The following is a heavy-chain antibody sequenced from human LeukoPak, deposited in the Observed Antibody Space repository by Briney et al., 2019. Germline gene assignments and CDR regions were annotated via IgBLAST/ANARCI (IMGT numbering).Heavy chain of an antibody. CDR1: GFTFSDYY. CDR2: ISSSSSYT. CDR3: ARAHHSSSWPHYYFDY. D-gene: IGHD6-13*01. Sequence: GGSLRLSCAASGFTFSDYYMSWIRQAPGKGLEWVSYISSSSSYTNYADSVKGRFTISRDNAKNSLYLQMNSLRAEDTAVYYCARAHHSSSWPHYYFDYWGRGTLVTVSS. V-gene: IGHV3-11*05. J-gene: IGHJ4*02.